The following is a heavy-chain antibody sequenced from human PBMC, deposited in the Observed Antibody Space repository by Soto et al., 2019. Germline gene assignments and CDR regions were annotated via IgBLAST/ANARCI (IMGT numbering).Heavy chain of an antibody. Sequence: GGSLRLSCAASGFTFNNYAMNWVRQAPGKGLEWVSSISASGGSTYYADSVRDRFTISRDNSKNTLYLQTNSLRAEDTVVYYCAKARTRSYADALDIWGQGTLVTVSS. CDR1: GFTFNNYA. J-gene: IGHJ3*02. CDR3: AKARTRSYADALDI. D-gene: IGHD2-8*01. V-gene: IGHV3-23*01. CDR2: ISASGGST.